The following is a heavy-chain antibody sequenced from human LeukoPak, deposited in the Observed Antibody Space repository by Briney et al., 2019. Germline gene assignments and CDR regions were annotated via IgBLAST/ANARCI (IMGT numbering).Heavy chain of an antibody. V-gene: IGHV3-48*04. J-gene: IGHJ6*02. D-gene: IGHD3-9*01. CDR2: ISSSSSTI. CDR1: GFTFSSYS. Sequence: GGSLRLSCAASGFTFSSYSMNWVRQAPGKGLEWVSYISSSSSTIYYADSVKGRFTISRDNAKNSLYLQMNSLRAEDTAVYYCAREYGYFDWDPNYYYGMDVWGQGTTVTVSS. CDR3: AREYGYFDWDPNYYYGMDV.